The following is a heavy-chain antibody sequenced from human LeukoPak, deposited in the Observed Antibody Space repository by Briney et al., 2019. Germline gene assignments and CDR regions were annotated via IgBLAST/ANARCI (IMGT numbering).Heavy chain of an antibody. J-gene: IGHJ3*02. CDR3: ARASGTTAFDI. Sequence: SETLSLTCTVSDDSISSYYWSWIRQPPGKGLEWIGYIYYSGSTNYNPSLKSRVTISIDTSKNQFSLKLSSVTAADTAVYYCARASGTTAFDIWGQGTMVTVSS. D-gene: IGHD1-1*01. CDR1: DDSISSYY. V-gene: IGHV4-59*01. CDR2: IYYSGST.